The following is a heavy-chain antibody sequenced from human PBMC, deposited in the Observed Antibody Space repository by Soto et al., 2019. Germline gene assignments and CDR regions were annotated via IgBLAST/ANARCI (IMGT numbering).Heavy chain of an antibody. Sequence: GGSLRLSCAASGFTFSSYAMSWVRQAPGEGLEWVSAISGSGGSTYYADSVKGRFTISRDNSKNTLYLQMNSLRAEDTAVYYCAKDHGIVVVPYFDYWGQGTLVTVSS. CDR2: ISGSGGST. V-gene: IGHV3-23*01. CDR1: GFTFSSYA. CDR3: AKDHGIVVVPYFDY. D-gene: IGHD3-22*01. J-gene: IGHJ4*02.